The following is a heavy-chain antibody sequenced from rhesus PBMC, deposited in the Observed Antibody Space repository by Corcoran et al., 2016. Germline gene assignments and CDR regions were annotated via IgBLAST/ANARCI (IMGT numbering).Heavy chain of an antibody. CDR1: GFSLSTSGMG. V-gene: IGHV2-1*01. CDR3: ARRRSGYFDY. CDR2: IYWDDDK. Sequence: QVTLKESGPALVKPTQTLTLTCTFSGFSLSTSGMGVGWIRQPSRKTLEWLAIIYWDDDKRYRTSLKSRLTLSKDTSKNQVVLTMTNLDPVDTATYYCARRRSGYFDYWGQGVLVTVSS. J-gene: IGHJ4*01.